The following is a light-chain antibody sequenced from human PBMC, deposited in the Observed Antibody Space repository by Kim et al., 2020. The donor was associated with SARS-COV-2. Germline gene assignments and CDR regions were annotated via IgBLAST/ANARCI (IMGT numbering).Light chain of an antibody. J-gene: IGLJ3*02. V-gene: IGLV2-11*01. CDR3: CSYAGSNTWV. CDR2: DVT. CDR1: TSDVGGYNL. Sequence: QSALTQPRSVSGSPGQSVTISCTGTTSDVGGYNLLSWYQQHPGKAPRLVIYDVTKRPSGVPDRFSGSKSGNAASLTISGLRTEDEADYYCCSYAGSNTWVFGGGTQLTVL.